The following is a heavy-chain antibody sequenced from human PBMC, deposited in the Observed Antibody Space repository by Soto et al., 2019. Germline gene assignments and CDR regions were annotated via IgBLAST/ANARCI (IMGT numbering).Heavy chain of an antibody. CDR2: NYYSGST. CDR3: ETHDIRRGSSWGFHP. CDR1: GGSISSSSYY. V-gene: IGHV4-39*01. Sequence: SYSLSLTCTVSGGSISSSSYYWGWIRQPPGKGLEWIGSNYYSGSTYYNPSLKSRVTISVATTKNQFLLKLSSVPAANTAVYYCETHDIRRGSSWGFHPWGQGTLVTVSS. J-gene: IGHJ5*02. D-gene: IGHD3-22*01.